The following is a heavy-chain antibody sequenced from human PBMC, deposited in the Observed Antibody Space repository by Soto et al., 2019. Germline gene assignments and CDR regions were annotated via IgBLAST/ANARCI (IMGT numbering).Heavy chain of an antibody. Sequence: GGSLRLSCAASGFTFSSYAMHWVRQAPGKGLEWVAVISYDGSNKYYADSVKGRFTISRDNSKNTLYLQMTSLRAEDTAVYYCARDGLMVVAATPFIYTAFDIWGQGTMVTVSS. CDR3: ARDGLMVVAATPFIYTAFDI. V-gene: IGHV3-30-3*01. D-gene: IGHD2-15*01. J-gene: IGHJ3*02. CDR1: GFTFSSYA. CDR2: ISYDGSNK.